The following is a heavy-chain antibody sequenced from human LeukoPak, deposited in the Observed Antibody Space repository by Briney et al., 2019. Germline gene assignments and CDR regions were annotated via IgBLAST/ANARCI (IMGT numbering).Heavy chain of an antibody. J-gene: IGHJ4*02. CDR2: VYHSGST. D-gene: IGHD5-12*01. CDR3: ARWRDLDYSGSHSYFFDY. Sequence: YPSQTLSLTCTVSGGSISSGDYYRTWIRQPPGKGLECIGYVYHSGSTYYTPSLKSRVIISIDTSKSQFSLNLRSVTAADTAVYFCARWRDLDYSGSHSYFFDYWGQGALVTVSS. V-gene: IGHV4-30-4*01. CDR1: GGSISSGDYY.